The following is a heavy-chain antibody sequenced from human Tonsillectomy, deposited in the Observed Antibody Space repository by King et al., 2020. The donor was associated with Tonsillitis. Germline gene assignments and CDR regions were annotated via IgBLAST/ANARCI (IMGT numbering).Heavy chain of an antibody. Sequence: VQLVESGGGLVQSGGSLRLSCAASGFPFSTYAMSWVRQVPGKGLEWVSVIIGMGGGTYYAGSVKGRFTISRDNSKNTLYLQMTSLRAEDTAVYYCARRVTALDYWGQGTLVTVSS. D-gene: IGHD2-21*02. CDR1: GFPFSTYA. J-gene: IGHJ4*02. V-gene: IGHV3-23*04. CDR2: IIGMGGGT. CDR3: ARRVTALDY.